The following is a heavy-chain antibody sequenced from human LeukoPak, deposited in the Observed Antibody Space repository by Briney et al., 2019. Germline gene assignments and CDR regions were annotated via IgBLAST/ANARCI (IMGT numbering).Heavy chain of an antibody. Sequence: GASVKVSCKSSGYTFTSYGNSWVRQAPGQGLEWMGWFSAYNGNTNYAQKLQGRVTMTTDTSTSTAYMELRSLRSDDTAVYYCARGEPLEPHDYWGQGTLVTVSS. CDR3: ARGEPLEPHDY. J-gene: IGHJ4*02. CDR2: FSAYNGNT. CDR1: GYTFTSYG. V-gene: IGHV1-18*01. D-gene: IGHD1-14*01.